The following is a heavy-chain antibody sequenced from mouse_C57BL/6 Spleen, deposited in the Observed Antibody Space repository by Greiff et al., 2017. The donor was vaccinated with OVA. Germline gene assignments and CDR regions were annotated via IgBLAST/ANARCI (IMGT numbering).Heavy chain of an antibody. J-gene: IGHJ4*01. V-gene: IGHV1-26*01. D-gene: IGHD3-2*02. Sequence: EVQLQQSGPELVKPGASVKISCKASGYTFTDYYMNWVKQSHGKSLEWIGDINPNNGGTSYNQKFKGKATLTVDKSSSTAYMELRSLTSEDSAVYYCARSDSSGPYAMDYWGQGTSVTVSS. CDR3: ARSDSSGPYAMDY. CDR2: INPNNGGT. CDR1: GYTFTDYY.